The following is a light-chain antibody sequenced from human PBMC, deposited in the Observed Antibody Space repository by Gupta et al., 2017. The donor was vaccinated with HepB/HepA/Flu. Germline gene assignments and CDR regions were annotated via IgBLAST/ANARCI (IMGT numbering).Light chain of an antibody. CDR2: GAS. CDR3: QQYGSSPPT. CDR1: QSVSNNY. V-gene: IGKV3-20*01. J-gene: IGKJ1*01. Sequence: SPGTLSLSPGERVTLSCRASQSVSNNYLAWYQQKPAQAPRLLIYGASSRATGIPDRFSGSGSGTDFTLTISRLEPEDFAVYYCQQYGSSPPTFGQGTKVEIK.